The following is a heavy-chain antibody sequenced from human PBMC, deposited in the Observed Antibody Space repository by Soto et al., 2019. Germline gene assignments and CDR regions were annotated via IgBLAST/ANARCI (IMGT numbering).Heavy chain of an antibody. CDR2: ISGSGGST. D-gene: IGHD4-17*01. CDR1: GFTFSSYA. V-gene: IGHV3-23*01. Sequence: GGSLRLSCAASGFTFSSYAMSWVRQAPGKGLEWVSAISGSGGSTYYADSVKGRFTISRDNSKNTLYLQMNSLRAEDTAVYYCAKRVRTTVVYYYYGMDVWGQGTTVTVSS. J-gene: IGHJ6*02. CDR3: AKRVRTTVVYYYYGMDV.